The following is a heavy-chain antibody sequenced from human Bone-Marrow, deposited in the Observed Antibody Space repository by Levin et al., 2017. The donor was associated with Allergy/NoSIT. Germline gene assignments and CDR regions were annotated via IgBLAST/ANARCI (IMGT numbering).Heavy chain of an antibody. Sequence: ASVKVSCSVSGYTFSDYYIHWIRQTPGQGLEWIGWIDPTRGATQFAEKFHARVVLTRDSSISTAYMELGKLISDDTALYYCARGGASSNDYWGQGTLVTVSS. V-gene: IGHV1-2*02. CDR3: ARGGASSNDY. D-gene: IGHD6-13*01. CDR1: GYTFSDYY. J-gene: IGHJ4*02. CDR2: IDPTRGAT.